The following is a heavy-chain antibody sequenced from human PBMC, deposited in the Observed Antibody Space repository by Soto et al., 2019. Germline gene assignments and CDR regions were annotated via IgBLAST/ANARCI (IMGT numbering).Heavy chain of an antibody. CDR1: GFTFSSYA. CDR2: ISGSGGST. CDR3: AKDRVVVVVAAYFDP. D-gene: IGHD2-15*01. Sequence: GSLRLSCAASGFTFSSYAMSWVRQAPGKGLEWVSAISGSGGSTYYADSVKGRFTISRDNSKNTLYLQMNSLRAEDTAVYYCAKDRVVVVVAAYFDPWGQGTLVTVSS. V-gene: IGHV3-23*01. J-gene: IGHJ5*02.